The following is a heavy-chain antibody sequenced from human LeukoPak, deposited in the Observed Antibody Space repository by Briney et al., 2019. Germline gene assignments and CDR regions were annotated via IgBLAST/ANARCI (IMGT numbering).Heavy chain of an antibody. CDR1: GFTVSSNY. Sequence: PGGSLRLSCAASGFTVSSNYMSWVRQAPGKGLEWVSVIYSGGSTYYADSVKGRFTISRDNSKNSLYLQMNSLRAEDTAVYYCAREATTTTVTISALVDYYYMDVWGKGTTVTVSS. CDR2: IYSGGST. D-gene: IGHD4-17*01. CDR3: AREATTTTVTISALVDYYYMDV. J-gene: IGHJ6*03. V-gene: IGHV3-66*01.